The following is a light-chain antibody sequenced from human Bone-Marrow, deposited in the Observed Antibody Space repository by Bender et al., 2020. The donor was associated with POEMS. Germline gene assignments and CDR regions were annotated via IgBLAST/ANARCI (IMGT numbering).Light chain of an antibody. CDR2: QDT. CDR1: KLGDHF. CDR3: CSYAGAPTFGVV. Sequence: SYELTQPPSVSVSPGQTATITCSADKLGDKLGDHFVCWYQQKPGQSPLLVIYQDTKRPSGIPERFSGSNSRNTATLTISGTQAVDEADYYCCSYAGAPTFGVVFGGGTKLTVL. V-gene: IGLV3-1*01. J-gene: IGLJ3*02.